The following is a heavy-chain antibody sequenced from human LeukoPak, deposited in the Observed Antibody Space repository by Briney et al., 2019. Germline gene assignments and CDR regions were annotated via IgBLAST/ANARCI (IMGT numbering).Heavy chain of an antibody. CDR2: IYYSGGT. CDR3: ARDLHDYGDYVHWYFDL. CDR1: GGSISSSSYY. V-gene: IGHV4-39*07. D-gene: IGHD4-17*01. J-gene: IGHJ2*01. Sequence: SETLSLTCTASGGSISSSSYYWGWIRQPPGKGLEWIGSIYYSGGTYYNPSLKSRVTISVDTSKNQFSLKLSSVTAADTAVYYCARDLHDYGDYVHWYFDLWGRGTLVTVSS.